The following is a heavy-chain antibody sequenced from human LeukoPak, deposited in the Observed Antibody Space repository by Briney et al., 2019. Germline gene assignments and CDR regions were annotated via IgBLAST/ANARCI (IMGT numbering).Heavy chain of an antibody. V-gene: IGHV4-59*01. D-gene: IGHD1-14*01. CDR3: ARGLNNRKSGRRFDIFEI. J-gene: IGHJ3*02. Sequence: SETLSLTCTVSGGSISTYYWSWLRQPPGKGLEWIGYVYYSGSTNYNPSLKSRVTISADTSKNQFSLRLTSVTAADTAVYYCARGLNNRKSGRRFDIFEIWGQGTMVTVSS. CDR2: VYYSGST. CDR1: GGSISTYY.